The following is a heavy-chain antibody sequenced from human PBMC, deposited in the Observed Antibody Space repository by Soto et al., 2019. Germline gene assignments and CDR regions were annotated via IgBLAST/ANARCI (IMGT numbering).Heavy chain of an antibody. CDR3: ATIFRNIVVVVAALDY. D-gene: IGHD2-15*01. J-gene: IGHJ4*02. CDR1: GYTFTSYA. CDR2: INADDGNT. Sequence: GASVKVSCKASGYTFTSYAMHWVRQAPGQRLEWMGWINADDGNTKYSQKFQGRVTMTRDTSASTAYMELSSLRSEDTAVYYCATIFRNIVVVVAALDYWGQGTLVTVSS. V-gene: IGHV1-3*01.